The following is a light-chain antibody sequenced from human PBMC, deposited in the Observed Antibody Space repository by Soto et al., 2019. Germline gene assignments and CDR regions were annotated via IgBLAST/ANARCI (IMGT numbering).Light chain of an antibody. Sequence: DIVMTQSPGSLAVSLGERATINCKSSQDVSSSSSNKNYLAWYRQKPGQPPRVLIYWASTRESGVPDRFSGSESVTDFTLTISSLQAEDAALYYCQQYYSTPPTFGQGTKVEIK. CDR3: QQYYSTPPT. V-gene: IGKV4-1*01. CDR1: QDVSSSSSNKNY. CDR2: WAS. J-gene: IGKJ1*01.